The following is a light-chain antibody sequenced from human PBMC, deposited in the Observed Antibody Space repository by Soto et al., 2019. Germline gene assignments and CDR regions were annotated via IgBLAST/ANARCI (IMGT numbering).Light chain of an antibody. J-gene: IGKJ2*01. CDR3: QQYHRFSFT. CDR1: QSITYW. V-gene: IGKV1-5*01. Sequence: DIQMTQSPSSLSASVGDRVTITCRASQSITYWLAWYQQKPGRAPKLLIYDVFNLQSGVPSRFSGSGSGTEFTLTISSLQPDDSANYYCQQYHRFSFTFGQWTKVDIK. CDR2: DVF.